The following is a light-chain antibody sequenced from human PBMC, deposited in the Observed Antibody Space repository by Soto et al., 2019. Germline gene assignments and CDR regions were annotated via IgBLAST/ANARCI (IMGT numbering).Light chain of an antibody. Sequence: DIKMTHSPSSRSASVGERVTFPCGASKGIRKDLGWYQQKPGKAPKPLIFAASSLQSGVPSRFSGSGSGTEFTLTISSLQPEDFATYYCLQHNSYPRTFGQGTKVEIK. CDR1: KGIRKD. V-gene: IGKV1-17*01. CDR3: LQHNSYPRT. CDR2: AAS. J-gene: IGKJ1*01.